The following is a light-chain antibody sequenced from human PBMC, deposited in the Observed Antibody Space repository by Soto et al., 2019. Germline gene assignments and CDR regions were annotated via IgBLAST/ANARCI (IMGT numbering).Light chain of an antibody. J-gene: IGKJ1*01. CDR3: QQYGSSLPWT. Sequence: EIVMTQSPATLSVSPGERATHSCRASQTVSSSYLAWYQQKPGQAPRLLIYGASSRATGIPDRFSGSGSGTDFTLTISRLDPEDLAVYYCQQYGSSLPWTFGQGTKVDIK. CDR1: QTVSSSY. CDR2: GAS. V-gene: IGKV3-20*01.